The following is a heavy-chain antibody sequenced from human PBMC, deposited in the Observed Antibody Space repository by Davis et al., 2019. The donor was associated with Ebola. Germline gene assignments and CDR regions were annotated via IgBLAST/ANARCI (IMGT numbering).Heavy chain of an antibody. Sequence: GESLKISCAASGFRFSDYYMTWIRQAPGKGLECISYISDTGRTIYYADSVKGRFTISRDNAKNSLYLQMSSLRAEDTAVYFCARAAVTSIKSWFDPWGQGTTVTVSS. CDR3: ARAAVTSIKSWFDP. CDR1: GFRFSDYY. V-gene: IGHV3-11*01. J-gene: IGHJ5*01. CDR2: ISDTGRTI. D-gene: IGHD4-17*01.